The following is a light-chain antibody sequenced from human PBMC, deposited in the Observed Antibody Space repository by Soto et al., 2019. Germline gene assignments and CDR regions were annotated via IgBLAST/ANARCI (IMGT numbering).Light chain of an antibody. J-gene: IGLJ2*01. V-gene: IGLV3-1*01. CDR1: KLGEKY. CDR3: QAWANSTAHVV. Sequence: SYELTQPPSVSVSPGQTASITCSGDKLGEKYASWYQQKPGQSPVLVIYQDFKRPSGIPERFSGSNSGNTATLTIRGTQAMDEADYYCQAWANSTAHVVFGGGTKLTVL. CDR2: QDF.